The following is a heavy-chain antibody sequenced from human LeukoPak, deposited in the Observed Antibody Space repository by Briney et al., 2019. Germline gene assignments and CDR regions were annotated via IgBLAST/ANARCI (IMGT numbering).Heavy chain of an antibody. V-gene: IGHV3-7*01. CDR3: ARDPYYYDSGSFAAFDI. CDR1: SFPFSSYW. Sequence: GGSLILSCAASSFPFSSYWMTWVRQAPGKGLEWVANIKEDGSKTFYVDSVKGRFTISRDNAKNSLYLQMNSLRAEDTAVYYCARDPYYYDSGSFAAFDIWGQGTMVTVSS. CDR2: IKEDGSKT. D-gene: IGHD3-10*01. J-gene: IGHJ3*02.